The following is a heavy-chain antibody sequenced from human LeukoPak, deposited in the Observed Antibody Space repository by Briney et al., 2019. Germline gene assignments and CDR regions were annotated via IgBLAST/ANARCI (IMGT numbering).Heavy chain of an antibody. CDR2: IYYSGST. J-gene: IGHJ4*02. V-gene: IGHV4-59*08. Sequence: SETLSLTCTVSGGSISSYYWSWLRQPPGKGLEGIGYIYYSGSTNYNPSLKSRVTISVDTSKNQFSLKLSSVTAADTAVYYCAGEGDYGDPFDYWGQGTLVTVSS. CDR3: AGEGDYGDPFDY. D-gene: IGHD4-17*01. CDR1: GGSISSYY.